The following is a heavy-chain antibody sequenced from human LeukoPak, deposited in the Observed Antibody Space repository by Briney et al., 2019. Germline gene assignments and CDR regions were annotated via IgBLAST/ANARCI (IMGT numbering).Heavy chain of an antibody. CDR2: IYRSGAT. J-gene: IGHJ4*02. CDR3: ARNAGYSDLNY. D-gene: IGHD3-22*01. V-gene: IGHV4-4*02. Sequence: SETLSLTCTVSGDSFSSNNYWTWVRQPPGKGLEWIGEIYRSGATNYNPSLRSRVTVSLDKSKNQFSLKLNSVTAADTAIYYCARNAGYSDLNYWGQGVLVTVSS. CDR1: GDSFSSNNY.